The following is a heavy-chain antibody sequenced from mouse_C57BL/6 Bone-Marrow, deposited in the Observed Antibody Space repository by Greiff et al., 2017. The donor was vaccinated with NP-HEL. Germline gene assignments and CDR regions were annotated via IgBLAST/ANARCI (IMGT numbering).Heavy chain of an antibody. CDR1: GYTFTSYW. D-gene: IGHD2-1*01. Sequence: QVQLQQSGAELAKPGASVKLSCKASGYTFTSYWMHWVKQRPGQGLEWIGYITPLSGYPTYNHKFTAHATLTADKSSSTAYMQLSSLTYEDSAVYYCASSIYYGNYDWYFDVWGTGTTVTVSS. CDR2: ITPLSGYP. J-gene: IGHJ1*03. V-gene: IGHV1-7*01. CDR3: ASSIYYGNYDWYFDV.